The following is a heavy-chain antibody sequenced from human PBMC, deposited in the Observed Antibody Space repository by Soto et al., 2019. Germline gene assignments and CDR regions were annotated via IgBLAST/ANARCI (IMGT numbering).Heavy chain of an antibody. D-gene: IGHD5-18*01. CDR3: ARDARGYSYGYAFDI. CDR2: IYSGGST. V-gene: IGHV3-53*01. Sequence: GGSLRLSCAASGFTVSSNYMSWVRQAPGKGLEWVSVIYSGGSTYYADSGKGRFTISRDNSKNTLYLQMNSLRAEDTAVYYCARDARGYSYGYAFDIWGQGTMVTVS. CDR1: GFTVSSNY. J-gene: IGHJ3*02.